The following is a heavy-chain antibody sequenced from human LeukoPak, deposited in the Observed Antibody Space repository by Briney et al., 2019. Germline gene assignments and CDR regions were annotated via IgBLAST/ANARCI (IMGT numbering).Heavy chain of an antibody. CDR3: ARSSSSGSYQNFFDP. CDR2: IFSSGGS. CDR1: GDSINSGGYY. D-gene: IGHD3-16*02. V-gene: IGHV4-31*02. Sequence: PSETLSLTCSVSGDSINSGGYYWSWIRQHPGKGLEWIGYIFSSGGSSYNPSLKSRPTISVDTSKNLVSLKLKSVTAADTAVYYCARSSSSGSYQNFFDPWGQGTLVTVSS. J-gene: IGHJ5*02.